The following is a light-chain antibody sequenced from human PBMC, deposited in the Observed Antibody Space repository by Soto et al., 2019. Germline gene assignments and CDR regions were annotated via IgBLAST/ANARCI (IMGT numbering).Light chain of an antibody. CDR1: QRISTW. CDR2: DAS. Sequence: DIQMTQSASTLSVSFGDGVTITCRASQRISTWLAWYQQKPGKAPKLLISDASSLETGVPSRFSGSGSGTESTLTINSLKPDDFATYYCQQYKSYWTFGQGTKVDIK. J-gene: IGKJ1*01. CDR3: QQYKSYWT. V-gene: IGKV1-5*01.